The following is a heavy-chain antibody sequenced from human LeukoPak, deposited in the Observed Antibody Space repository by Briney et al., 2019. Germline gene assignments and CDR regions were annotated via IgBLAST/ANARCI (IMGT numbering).Heavy chain of an antibody. CDR1: GYTFTSYG. V-gene: IGHV1-18*01. D-gene: IGHD6-13*01. J-gene: IGHJ6*03. CDR3: ARERIVAAAGYQLYYYYYMDV. CDR2: ISAYNGNT. Sequence: ASVKVSCKASGYTFTSYGISWVRQAPGQGLEWMGWISAYNGNTNYAQKLQGRVTMTTDTSTSTAYMELRSLRSDDTAVYYCARERIVAAAGYQLYYYYYMDVWGKGTTVTISS.